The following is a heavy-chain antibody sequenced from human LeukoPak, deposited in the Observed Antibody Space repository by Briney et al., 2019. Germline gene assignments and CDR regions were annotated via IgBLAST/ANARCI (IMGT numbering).Heavy chain of an antibody. CDR3: ARWLQSLDY. J-gene: IGHJ4*02. V-gene: IGHV3-11*01. CDR2: ISSSGSTK. CDR1: GFTFSDYY. D-gene: IGHD5-24*01. Sequence: GGSLRLSCSASGFTFSDYYMSWIRQPPGKGLAWVSYISSSGSTKYYADSVKGRFTISRDNAKNSLYLQMNSLRAEDTAVYYCARWLQSLDYWGQGTLVTVSS.